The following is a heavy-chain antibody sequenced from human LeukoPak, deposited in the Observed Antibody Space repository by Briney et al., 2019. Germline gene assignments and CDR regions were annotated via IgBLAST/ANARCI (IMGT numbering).Heavy chain of an antibody. D-gene: IGHD3-10*01. Sequence: GGSLRLSCAASGFTFSSHAMTWVRQAPGKGLEWVSSISSSGGSTYYADSVRGRFTISRDNSKNTLYLQMNSLRAEDTAIYYCAKDLVTGSLDYWGQGTLVTVSS. CDR3: AKDLVTGSLDY. V-gene: IGHV3-23*01. J-gene: IGHJ4*02. CDR1: GFTFSSHA. CDR2: ISSSGGST.